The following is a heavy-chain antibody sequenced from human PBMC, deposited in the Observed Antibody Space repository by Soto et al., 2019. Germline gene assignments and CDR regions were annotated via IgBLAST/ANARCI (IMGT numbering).Heavy chain of an antibody. Sequence: QVQLVQSAAEVKKPGASVKVSCKASGYSFNSYTIHWVRQAPGQRLEWMGWINVGTDDTKYSHSLQGRVAITADTSANTAHMELTSLKYEDTAGYYCARHPSTASYHPGYDVWGQGTQVAVSS. J-gene: IGHJ5*02. CDR3: ARHPSTASYHPGYDV. D-gene: IGHD5-18*01. CDR2: INVGTDDT. CDR1: GYSFNSYT. V-gene: IGHV1-3*01.